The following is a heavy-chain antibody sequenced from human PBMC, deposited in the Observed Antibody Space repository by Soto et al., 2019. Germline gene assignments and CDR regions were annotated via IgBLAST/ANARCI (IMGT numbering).Heavy chain of an antibody. V-gene: IGHV1-69*13. CDR1: GGTFSSYA. CDR2: IIPIFGTA. D-gene: IGHD3-22*01. Sequence: SVKVSCKASGGTFSSYAISWVRQAPGQGLEWMGGIIPIFGTANYAQKFQGRVTITADESTSTAYMELSSLRSEDTAVYYCARAPGEHYDSSVSLYYYYGRDVGGQGPRVTVPS. J-gene: IGHJ6*02. CDR3: ARAPGEHYDSSVSLYYYYGRDV.